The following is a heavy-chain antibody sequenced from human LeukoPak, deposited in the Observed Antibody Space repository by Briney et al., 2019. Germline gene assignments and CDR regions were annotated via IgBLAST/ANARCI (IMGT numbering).Heavy chain of an antibody. CDR3: ARELGDYYDPGGGFDY. Sequence: GGSLRLSCAASGFTFSSYAMSWVRQAPGKGLEWVSYISSSGSTIYYADSVKGRFTISRDNAKNSLYLQMNSLRAEDTAVYYCARELGDYYDPGGGFDYWGQGTLVTVSS. J-gene: IGHJ4*02. D-gene: IGHD3-10*02. CDR2: ISSSGSTI. V-gene: IGHV3-48*03. CDR1: GFTFSSYA.